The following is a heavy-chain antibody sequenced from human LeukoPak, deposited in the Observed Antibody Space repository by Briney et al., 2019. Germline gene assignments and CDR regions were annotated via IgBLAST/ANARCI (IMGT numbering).Heavy chain of an antibody. V-gene: IGHV3-15*01. Sequence: GGSLRLSCAASGFTFSNVWMSWVRQAPGQGLEWVGRIKSKTDGGTTDYAAPGKGIFTSSSDDSKHSLNTQMNSLKTEDTAVYYCTPSIAVAASLDYWGRGTLVTVSS. J-gene: IGHJ4*02. CDR3: TPSIAVAASLDY. CDR2: IKSKTDGGTT. CDR1: GFTFSNVW. D-gene: IGHD6-19*01.